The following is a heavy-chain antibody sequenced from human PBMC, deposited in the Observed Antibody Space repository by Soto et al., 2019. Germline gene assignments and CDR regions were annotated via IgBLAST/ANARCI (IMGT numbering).Heavy chain of an antibody. J-gene: IGHJ4*02. D-gene: IGHD6-13*01. Sequence: SETLSLTCTVSGGSISSGGYYWSWIRQHPGKGLEWIGYIYHSGSTYYNPSLKSRVTISVDTSKNQFSLKVTSVTAADTAVYYCARGGSSSWYGFYFFDNWGQGTLVTVSS. CDR2: IYHSGST. CDR1: GGSISSGGYY. CDR3: ARGGSSSWYGFYFFDN. V-gene: IGHV4-31*03.